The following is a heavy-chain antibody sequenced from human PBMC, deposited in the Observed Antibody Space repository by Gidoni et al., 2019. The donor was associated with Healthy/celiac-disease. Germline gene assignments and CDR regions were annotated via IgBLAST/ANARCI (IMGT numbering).Heavy chain of an antibody. CDR2: IIPIFGTA. CDR1: AGTFSSYA. Sequence: QVQLVQSGAEVKKPGSSVKVSCKASAGTFSSYALSWVRQAPGQGLEWVGGIIPIFGTANYAQKFQGRVTITADESTSTAYMELSSLRSEDTAVYYCARERDGSWVFDYWGQGTLVTVSS. CDR3: ARERDGSWVFDY. J-gene: IGHJ4*02. V-gene: IGHV1-69*01. D-gene: IGHD1-26*01.